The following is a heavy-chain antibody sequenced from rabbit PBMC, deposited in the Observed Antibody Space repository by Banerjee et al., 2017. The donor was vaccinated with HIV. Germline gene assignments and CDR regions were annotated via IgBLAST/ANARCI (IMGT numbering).Heavy chain of an antibody. CDR1: GFDFSTYY. Sequence: QEQLEESGGGLVQPGGSLKLSCKASGFDFSTYYMSWVRQAPGKGLEWIACINTNSGNTVYASWAKGRFTISKTSSTTVTLQMTSLTAADTATYFCARDLAGVIGWNFNLWGQGTLVTVS. J-gene: IGHJ4*01. CDR3: ARDLAGVIGWNFNL. V-gene: IGHV1S45*01. CDR2: INTNSGNT. D-gene: IGHD4-1*01.